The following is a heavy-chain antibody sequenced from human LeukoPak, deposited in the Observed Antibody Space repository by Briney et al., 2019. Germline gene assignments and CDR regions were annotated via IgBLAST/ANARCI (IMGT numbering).Heavy chain of an antibody. D-gene: IGHD6-13*01. CDR2: ISAYNGNT. CDR1: GYTFTNYG. J-gene: IGHJ4*02. CDR3: ATRQQLESYFDY. V-gene: IGHV1-18*01. Sequence: ASVTVSCKTSGYTFTNYGISWVRQAPGQGLEWMGWISAYNGNTNYAQKLQGRVTMTTDTSTSTAYMELSSLRSEDTAVYYCATRQQLESYFDYWGQGTLVTVSS.